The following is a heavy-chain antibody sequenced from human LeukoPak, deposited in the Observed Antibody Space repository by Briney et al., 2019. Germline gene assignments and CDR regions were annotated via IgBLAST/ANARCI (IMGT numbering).Heavy chain of an antibody. V-gene: IGHV3-23*01. CDR3: AKDLIGAAVLSNWFDP. CDR1: GFTFSSYA. Sequence: PGGSLRLSCAASGFTFSSYAMSWVRQAPGKGLEWVSAISGSGGSTYYADSVKGRFTISRDNSKNTLYLQMNSLRAEDTVVYYCAKDLIGAAVLSNWFDPWGQGTLVTVSS. D-gene: IGHD6-13*01. CDR2: ISGSGGST. J-gene: IGHJ5*02.